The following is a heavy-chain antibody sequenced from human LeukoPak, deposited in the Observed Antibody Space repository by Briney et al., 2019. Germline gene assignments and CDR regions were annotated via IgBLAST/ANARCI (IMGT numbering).Heavy chain of an antibody. J-gene: IGHJ4*02. CDR1: GFTFSSYA. CDR2: ISGSGGST. V-gene: IGHV3-23*01. Sequence: GGSLRLSCAASGFTFSSYAMSWVRQAPGKGLEWVSAISGSGGSTYYADPVKGRFTISRDNSKNTLYLQMNSLRAEDTAVYYCAKVFRVVVAATGDFDYWGQGTLVTVSS. CDR3: AKVFRVVVAATGDFDY. D-gene: IGHD2-15*01.